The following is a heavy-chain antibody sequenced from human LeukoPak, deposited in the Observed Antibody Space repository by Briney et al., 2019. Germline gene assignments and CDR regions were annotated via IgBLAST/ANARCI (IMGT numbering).Heavy chain of an antibody. J-gene: IGHJ6*02. CDR1: GGTFSSYS. V-gene: IGHV1-69*01. CDR2: IIPIFDTA. Sequence: GASVKVSCTASGGTFSSYSISWVRQAPGQGLEWMGGIIPIFDTADYAQKFQGRVTITADESTSTAYMELSSLRSEDTAVFYCARISLGAIWGYYYRMDVWGQGTTVTVSS. D-gene: IGHD1-26*01. CDR3: ARISLGAIWGYYYRMDV.